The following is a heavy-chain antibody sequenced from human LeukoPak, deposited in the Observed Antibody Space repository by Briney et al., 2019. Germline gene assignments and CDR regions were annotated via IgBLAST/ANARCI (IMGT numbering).Heavy chain of an antibody. CDR3: ARDSSSRWELPFDY. CDR2: ISYDGSNK. J-gene: IGHJ4*02. CDR1: GFTFSNYA. V-gene: IGHV3-30-3*01. D-gene: IGHD1-26*01. Sequence: GGSLRLSCAASGFTFSNYAMHWVRQAPGKGLEWVAVISYDGSNKYYADSVKGRFTISRDNSKNTLYLQMNSLRAEDTAVYYCARDSSSRWELPFDYWGQGTLVTVSS.